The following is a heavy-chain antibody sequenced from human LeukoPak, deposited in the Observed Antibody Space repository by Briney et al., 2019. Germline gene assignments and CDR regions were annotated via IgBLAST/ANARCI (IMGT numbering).Heavy chain of an antibody. CDR1: GGSFSGYY. J-gene: IGHJ6*03. Sequence: SDTLSLTCAVYGGSFSGYYWSWIRQPPGKGLEWIGEINHSGSTNYNPSLKSRVTISVDTSKNQFSLKLSSVTAADTAVYYCARKFKSAYYYYYYMDVWGKGTTVTVSS. CDR3: ARKFKSAYYYYYYMDV. CDR2: INHSGST. V-gene: IGHV4-34*01.